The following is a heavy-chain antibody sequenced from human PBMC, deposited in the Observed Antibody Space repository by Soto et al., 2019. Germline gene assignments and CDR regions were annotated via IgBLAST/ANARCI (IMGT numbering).Heavy chain of an antibody. CDR3: ARAHDYDFWSGFLFYGMDV. Sequence: EVQLLESGGGLVQPGGSLRLSCAASRFTFSNYAMSWVRQAPGKGLEWVSGISSTGGSTYYADSVKGRFTISRDNSKNTLDLQMSSLRAEDMAIYYCARAHDYDFWSGFLFYGMDVWGQGTTVTVSS. CDR1: RFTFSNYA. J-gene: IGHJ6*02. CDR2: ISSTGGST. V-gene: IGHV3-23*01. D-gene: IGHD3-3*01.